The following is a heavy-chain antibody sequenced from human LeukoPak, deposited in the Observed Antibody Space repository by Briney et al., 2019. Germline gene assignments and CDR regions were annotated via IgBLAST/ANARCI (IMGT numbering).Heavy chain of an antibody. Sequence: GASVKVSCKASGGTFSSYAISWVRQAPGQGLEWMGRIIPILGIANYAQKFQGRVTITADKSTSTAYMELSSLRSEDTAVYYCARVVSREWLFDYWGQGTLVTVSS. CDR1: GGTFSSYA. D-gene: IGHD5-12*01. J-gene: IGHJ4*02. CDR3: ARVVSREWLFDY. V-gene: IGHV1-69*04. CDR2: IIPILGIA.